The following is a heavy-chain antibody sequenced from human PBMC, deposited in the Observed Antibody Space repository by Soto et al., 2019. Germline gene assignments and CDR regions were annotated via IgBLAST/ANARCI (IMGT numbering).Heavy chain of an antibody. CDR3: ERVAVVTPDYYYYYGLDV. D-gene: IGHD2-21*02. J-gene: IGHJ6*02. CDR2: ISSDGSST. CDR1: GFTFSSYW. V-gene: IGHV3-74*01. Sequence: GGSLRLSCAASGFTFSSYWMHWVRQAPGKGLVWVSRISSDGSSTSYADSVKGRFTISRDNAKNTLYLQMNSLRAEDTAVYYCERVAVVTPDYYYYYGLDVWGQGTKVTVSS.